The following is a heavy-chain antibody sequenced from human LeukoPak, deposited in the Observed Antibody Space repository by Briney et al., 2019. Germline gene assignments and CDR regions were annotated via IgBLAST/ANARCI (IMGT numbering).Heavy chain of an antibody. CDR3: ARDGAAAGLYFDL. V-gene: IGHV3-7*03. CDR1: GFPFRSNW. D-gene: IGHD6-13*01. Sequence: PGGSLRPSFAVPGFPFRSNWMNWVRQAPGKGLEWSASIRQAVGENSSVASVRGRSTFSRDNTKTSLYLQMRSLRSEDTPDNSSARDGAAAGLYFDLWGEGTLVTVSS. J-gene: IGHJ4*01. CDR2: IRQAVGEN.